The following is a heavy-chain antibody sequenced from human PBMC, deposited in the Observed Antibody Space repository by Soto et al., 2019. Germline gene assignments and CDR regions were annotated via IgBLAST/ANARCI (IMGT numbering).Heavy chain of an antibody. D-gene: IGHD1-26*01. CDR1: GFTFSSYP. CDR3: ARVPVGGTSLYYFFYHLDV. V-gene: IGHV3-30-3*01. CDR2: ISYDASTE. J-gene: IGHJ6*02. Sequence: SLRLPCAASGFTFSSYPMHWVRQAPGRGLEWVAVISYDASTEEYADSVKGRFTISRDDSKSTPYLRINSLRPEDTAVYFCARVPVGGTSLYYFFYHLDVWGQGTTVTVSS.